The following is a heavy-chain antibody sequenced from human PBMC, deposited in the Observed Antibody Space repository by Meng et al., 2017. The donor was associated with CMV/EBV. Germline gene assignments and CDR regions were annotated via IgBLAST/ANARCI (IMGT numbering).Heavy chain of an antibody. V-gene: IGHV4-34*01. D-gene: IGHD6-19*01. CDR2: INHSGST. CDR1: GGSFSGYY. CDR3: ASITRRYSSGWYVGSNGVQNDY. Sequence: SQTLSLTGAVYGGSFSGYYWSWIRQPPGKGLEWIGEINHSGSTNYNPSLKSRVTISVDTSKNQFSLKLSSVTAADTAVYYCASITRRYSSGWYVGSNGVQNDYWGQGTLVTVSS. J-gene: IGHJ4*02.